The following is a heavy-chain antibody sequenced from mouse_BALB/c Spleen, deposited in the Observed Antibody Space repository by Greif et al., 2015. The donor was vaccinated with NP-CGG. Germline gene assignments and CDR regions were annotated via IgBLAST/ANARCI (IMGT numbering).Heavy chain of an antibody. J-gene: IGHJ4*01. Sequence: VQLQQSGPELVKPGASVRISCKASGYTFTSYYIHWVKQRPGQGLEWIGWIYPGNVNTKYNEKFKGKATLTADKSSSTAYMQLSSLTSEDSAVYFCARYGNSYYYAMDYWGQGTSVTVSS. D-gene: IGHD2-1*01. CDR3: ARYGNSYYYAMDY. V-gene: IGHV1S56*01. CDR1: GYTFTSYY. CDR2: IYPGNVNT.